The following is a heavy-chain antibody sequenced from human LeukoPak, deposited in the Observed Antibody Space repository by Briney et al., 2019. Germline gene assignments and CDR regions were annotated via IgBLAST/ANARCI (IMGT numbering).Heavy chain of an antibody. V-gene: IGHV4-59*12. D-gene: IGHD6-6*01. J-gene: IGHJ4*02. CDR2: IYYSGST. CDR1: GGSISSYY. Sequence: PSETLSLTCTVSGGSISSYYWSWIRQPPGKGLEWIGYIYYSGSTNYNPSLKSRVTISVDTSKNQFSLKLSSVTAADTAVYYCARGSGSSSSVGFDYWGQGTLVTVSS. CDR3: ARGSGSSSSVGFDY.